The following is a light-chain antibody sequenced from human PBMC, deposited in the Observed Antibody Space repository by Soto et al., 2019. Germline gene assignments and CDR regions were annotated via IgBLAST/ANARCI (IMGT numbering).Light chain of an antibody. CDR1: SSNIGAGYD. CDR2: GNI. Sequence: QSVLTQPPSVSGAPGQRVTISCTGSSSNIGAGYDVHWYQQVPGTAPKLLIYGNINRPSGVPDRFSGSKSGTSASLAITGLQAEDGADYYCQSYDNSLSGLFGGGTKVTVL. CDR3: QSYDNSLSGL. V-gene: IGLV1-40*01. J-gene: IGLJ2*01.